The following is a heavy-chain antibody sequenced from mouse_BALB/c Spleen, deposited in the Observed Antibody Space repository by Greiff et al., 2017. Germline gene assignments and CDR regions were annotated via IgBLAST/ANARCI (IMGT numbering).Heavy chain of an antibody. V-gene: IGHV5-17*02. CDR3: ARSDYGSSYYFDY. J-gene: IGHJ2*01. CDR1: GFTFSSFG. Sequence: EVQRVESGGGLVQPGGSRKLSCAASGFTFSSFGMHWVRQAPEKGLEWVAYISSGSSTIYYADTVKGRFTISRDNPKNTLFLQMTSLRSEDTAMYYCARSDYGSSYYFDYWGQGTTLTVSS. CDR2: ISSGSSTI. D-gene: IGHD1-1*01.